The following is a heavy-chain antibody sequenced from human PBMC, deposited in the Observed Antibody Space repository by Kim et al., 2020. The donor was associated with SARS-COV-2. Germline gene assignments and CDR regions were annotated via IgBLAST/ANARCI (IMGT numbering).Heavy chain of an antibody. Sequence: SQTLSLTCAISGDSVSSNSAAWNWIRQSPSRGLEWLGRTYYRSKWYNDYAVSVKSRITINPDTSKNQFSLQLNSVTPEDTAVYYCARDRGIAAAGTKITGGFDYWGQGTLVTVSS. J-gene: IGHJ4*02. V-gene: IGHV6-1*01. D-gene: IGHD6-13*01. CDR1: GDSVSSNSAA. CDR2: TYYRSKWYN. CDR3: ARDRGIAAAGTKITGGFDY.